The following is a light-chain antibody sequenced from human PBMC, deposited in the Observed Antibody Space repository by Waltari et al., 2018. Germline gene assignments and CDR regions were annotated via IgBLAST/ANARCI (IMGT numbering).Light chain of an antibody. CDR2: AAS. CDR3: QQRVGWPT. CDR1: QSVSSY. V-gene: IGKV3-11*01. J-gene: IGKJ4*01. Sequence: EIVLTQSPATLSLSPGERATLSCRASQSVSSYLAWYQQKPGQAPRLLIYAASKRATGIPARFSGSGSGTDFTLTISRLEPEDFAVYYCQQRVGWPTFGGGTKVEIK.